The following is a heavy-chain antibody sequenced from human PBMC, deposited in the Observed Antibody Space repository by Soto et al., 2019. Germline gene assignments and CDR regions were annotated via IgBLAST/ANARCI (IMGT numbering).Heavy chain of an antibody. D-gene: IGHD2-21*01. CDR3: ARDTPIGYFPAGFDP. J-gene: IGHJ5*02. CDR2: IYSGGST. V-gene: IGHV3-66*01. Sequence: EVQLVESGGGLVQPGGSLRLSCAASGFTVSSNYMSWVRQAPGKGLEWVSVIYSGGSTYYADSVKGRFTISRDNSKNTLYLQMNSLRAEDTAVYYCARDTPIGYFPAGFDPWGQGTLVTVSS. CDR1: GFTVSSNY.